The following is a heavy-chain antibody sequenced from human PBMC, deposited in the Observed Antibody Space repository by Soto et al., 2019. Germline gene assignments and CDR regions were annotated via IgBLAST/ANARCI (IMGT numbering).Heavy chain of an antibody. CDR2: INHSGST. CDR3: ARRYGGNLDY. J-gene: IGHJ4*02. D-gene: IGHD1-26*01. Sequence: SETLSLTCAVYGGSFSGYYWSWIRQPPGKGLEWIGEINHSGSTNYNPSLKSRVTISVDTSKNQFSLKLSSVTAADTAVYYCARRYGGNLDYWGQGTLVTGSS. CDR1: GGSFSGYY. V-gene: IGHV4-34*01.